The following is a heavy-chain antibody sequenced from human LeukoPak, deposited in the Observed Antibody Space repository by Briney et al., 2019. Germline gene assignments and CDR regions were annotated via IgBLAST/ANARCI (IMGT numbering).Heavy chain of an antibody. CDR1: GFTFSSYS. Sequence: GGSLRLSCAASGFTFSSYSMNWVRQAPGKGLEWVSYISTSSGTIYYADSVKGRFTISRDNAKNSLYLQMNSLSIEDTAVYYCASGYSSDYGGNVYWGRGTLVTVSS. J-gene: IGHJ4*02. CDR2: ISTSSGTI. CDR3: ASGYSSDYGGNVY. V-gene: IGHV3-48*04. D-gene: IGHD4-23*01.